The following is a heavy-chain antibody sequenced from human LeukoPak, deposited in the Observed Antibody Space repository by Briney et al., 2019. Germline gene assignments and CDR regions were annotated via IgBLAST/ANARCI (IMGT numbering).Heavy chain of an antibody. CDR1: GGSISSYY. Sequence: SETLSLTCTVSGGSISSYYWSWIRQPPGKGPEWIGYIYYSGSTNYNPSLKSRVTISVDTSKNQFSLKLSSVTAADTAVYYCARSTYYYDSSGYYYFLDAFDIWGQGTMVTVSS. CDR3: ARSTYYYDSSGYYYFLDAFDI. CDR2: IYYSGST. D-gene: IGHD3-22*01. J-gene: IGHJ3*02. V-gene: IGHV4-59*01.